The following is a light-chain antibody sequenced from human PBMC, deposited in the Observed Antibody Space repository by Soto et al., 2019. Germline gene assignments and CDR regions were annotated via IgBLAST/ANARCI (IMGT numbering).Light chain of an antibody. CDR2: KAS. CDR3: QQYYSYWT. V-gene: IGKV1-5*03. Sequence: DIQMTQSPSTLSASVGDRVTITCRASQSISSWLAWYQHKPAKAPKLLIHKASSLKSGVPSRFSGSGSGTEFTLTISSLQPDDFATYYCQQYYSYWTFGQGTKVEI. CDR1: QSISSW. J-gene: IGKJ1*01.